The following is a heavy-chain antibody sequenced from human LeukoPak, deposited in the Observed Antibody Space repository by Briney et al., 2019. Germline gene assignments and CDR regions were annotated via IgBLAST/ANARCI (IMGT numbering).Heavy chain of an antibody. Sequence: ASVKVSCKASGYTFTSYGISWVRQAPGQGLEWMGWISAYNGNTNYAQKFQSRVTMTTDTSTSTAYMELRSLRSGDTGVYYCARGTISPMDVWGKGTTVTVSS. J-gene: IGHJ6*03. CDR3: ARGTISPMDV. CDR2: ISAYNGNT. D-gene: IGHD3-3*01. CDR1: GYTFTSYG. V-gene: IGHV1-18*01.